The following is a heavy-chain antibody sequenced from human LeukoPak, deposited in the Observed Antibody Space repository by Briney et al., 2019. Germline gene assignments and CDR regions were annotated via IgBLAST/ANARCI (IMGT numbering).Heavy chain of an antibody. CDR3: ARGPPLIRCGSCWFDP. CDR1: GGTFSSYA. CDR2: IIPIFGTA. D-gene: IGHD2-21*01. Sequence: VASVKVSCKASGGTFSSYAISWVRQAPGQGLEWMGGIIPIFGTANYAQKFQGRVTITTDDSTSTAYMELSSLRSEDTAVYYCARGPPLIRCGSCWFDPWGQGTLVTVSS. J-gene: IGHJ5*02. V-gene: IGHV1-69*05.